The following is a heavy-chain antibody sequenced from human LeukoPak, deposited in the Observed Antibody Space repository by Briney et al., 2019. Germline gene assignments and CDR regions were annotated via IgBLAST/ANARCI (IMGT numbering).Heavy chain of an antibody. D-gene: IGHD2-15*01. CDR2: IYYSGST. CDR1: GGSVSSGSYY. CDR3: ARGGVVVAATPFDY. J-gene: IGHJ4*02. Sequence: SETLSLTCTVSGGSVSSGSYYWSWIRQPPGEGLEWIGYIYYSGSTNYNPSLKSRVTISVDTSKNQFSLKLSSVTAADTAVYHCARGGVVVAATPFDYWGQGTLVTVSS. V-gene: IGHV4-61*01.